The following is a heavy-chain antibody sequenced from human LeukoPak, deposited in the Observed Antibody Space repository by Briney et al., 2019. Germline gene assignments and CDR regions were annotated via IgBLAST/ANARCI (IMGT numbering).Heavy chain of an antibody. J-gene: IGHJ4*02. Sequence: ASVEVSCKASGFTFTSHDYNWVRQATGQGLEWMGWMNPNSGNTSYAQKLQGRVSMTRDTSTNTVYMELSGLRSEDTAVYYCARVYSSSSPTDYWGQGTLVAVSS. CDR3: ARVYSSSSPTDY. V-gene: IGHV1-8*01. CDR1: GFTFTSHD. D-gene: IGHD6-6*01. CDR2: MNPNSGNT.